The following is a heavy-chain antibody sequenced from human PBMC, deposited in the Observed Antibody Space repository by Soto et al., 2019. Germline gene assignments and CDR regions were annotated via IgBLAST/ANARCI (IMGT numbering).Heavy chain of an antibody. Sequence: GGSLRLSCAASGFTFANYAMNWVRQAPGKGLEWVSGIRDSGDGTFYADSVKGRLTISRDNSENTLYLQMNSLRAEDTAVYYCAKEVYNYGLRGIDSWGQGTLVTVSS. D-gene: IGHD5-18*01. CDR3: AKEVYNYGLRGIDS. J-gene: IGHJ4*02. V-gene: IGHV3-23*01. CDR2: IRDSGDGT. CDR1: GFTFANYA.